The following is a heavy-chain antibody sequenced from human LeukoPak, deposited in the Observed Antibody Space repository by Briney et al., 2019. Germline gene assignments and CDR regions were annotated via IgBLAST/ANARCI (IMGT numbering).Heavy chain of an antibody. CDR2: INHSGST. J-gene: IGHJ3*02. V-gene: IGHV4-34*01. D-gene: IGHD3-9*01. CDR1: GGSFSGYY. CDR3: AGVYILTGYPI. Sequence: PSETLSLTCAVYGGSFSGYYWSWIRQPPGKGLEWIGEINHSGSTNYNPSLKSRVTISVDTSKNQFSLKLSSVTAADTAVYYCAGVYILTGYPIWGQGTMVTVSS.